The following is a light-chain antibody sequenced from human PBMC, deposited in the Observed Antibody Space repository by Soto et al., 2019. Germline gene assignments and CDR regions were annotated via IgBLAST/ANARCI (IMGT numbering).Light chain of an antibody. CDR2: GAS. Sequence: VVMTQSQATLSVSPGERATLSCRASQSVSSNLAWYQQKPGQAPRLLIYGASTRATGIPARFSGRGSGTEFTLTISSLQSEDFAVYYCQQYNNWWTFGQGTKV. CDR1: QSVSSN. CDR3: QQYNNWWT. V-gene: IGKV3-15*01. J-gene: IGKJ1*01.